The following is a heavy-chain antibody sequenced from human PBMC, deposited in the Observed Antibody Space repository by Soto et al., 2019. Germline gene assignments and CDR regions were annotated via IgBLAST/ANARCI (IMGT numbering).Heavy chain of an antibody. CDR1: GGSINSGGYC. CDR3: SRGILV. CDR2: LSYGGST. D-gene: IGHD5-18*01. Sequence: QVQLQESGPGLVKPSQTLSLTCTVSGGSINSGGYCWGWIRQHPGKGLEWIGCLSYGGSTSYNASLKIRVTISVDTSKNRFSLKLSSVTAADTAVYYCSRGILVWGQGSLITVSS. J-gene: IGHJ4*02. V-gene: IGHV4-31*03.